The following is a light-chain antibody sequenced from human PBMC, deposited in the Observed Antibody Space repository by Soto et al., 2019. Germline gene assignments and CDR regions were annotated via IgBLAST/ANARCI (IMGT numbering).Light chain of an antibody. V-gene: IGLV1-47*01. CDR1: SSNIGSNY. Sequence: QSVLTQPPSASGTPGQRVTISCSGSSSNIGSNYVYWYQQLPGTAPKLLIYRINQRPSGVPDRLSGSKSGTSASLAISGLRSEDEADYYCAAWDDSLSGLYVFGTGTKLTVL. CDR3: AAWDDSLSGLYV. J-gene: IGLJ1*01. CDR2: RIN.